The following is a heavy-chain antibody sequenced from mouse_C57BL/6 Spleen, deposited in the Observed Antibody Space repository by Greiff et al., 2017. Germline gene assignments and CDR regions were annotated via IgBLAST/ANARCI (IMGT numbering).Heavy chain of an antibody. J-gene: IGHJ4*01. CDR2: IDPSDSET. CDR3: ARSDSSGYLDY. V-gene: IGHV1-52*01. CDR1: GYTFTSYW. Sequence: QVQLQQPGAELVRPGSSVKLSCKASGYTFTSYWMHWVKQRPIQGLEWIGNIDPSDSETHYNQKFKDKATLTVDKSSSTAYMQLSSLTSEDSAVYYGARSDSSGYLDYWGQGTSVTVSS. D-gene: IGHD3-2*02.